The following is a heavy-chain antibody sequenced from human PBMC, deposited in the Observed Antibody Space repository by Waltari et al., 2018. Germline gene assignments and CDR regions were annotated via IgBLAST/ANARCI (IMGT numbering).Heavy chain of an antibody. CDR2: ISSRSSYI. CDR3: ARGCREFNDAFDI. Sequence: EVQLVESGGGLVKPGGSLRLSCAASGFTFSSYSMNWVRQAPGKGLEWVSSISSRSSYIYYADSVNGRFTITRDNAKNALYLQMNSLRAEDTAVYYCARGCREFNDAFDIWGQGTMVTVSS. D-gene: IGHD3-10*01. V-gene: IGHV3-21*01. CDR1: GFTFSSYS. J-gene: IGHJ3*02.